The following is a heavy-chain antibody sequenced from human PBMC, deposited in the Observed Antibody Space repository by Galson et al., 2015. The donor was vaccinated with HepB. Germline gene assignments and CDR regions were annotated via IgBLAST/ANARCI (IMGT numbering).Heavy chain of an antibody. CDR1: GFTFSSYG. D-gene: IGHD3-9*01. Sequence: SLRLSCAASGFTFSSYGMHWVRQAPGKGLEWVAFIRYDGSNKYYADSVKGRFTISRDNSKNTLYLQMNSLRAEDTAVYYCAKEFLRAYYDILTGYSNWGQGTLVTVSS. CDR2: IRYDGSNK. V-gene: IGHV3-30*02. CDR3: AKEFLRAYYDILTGYSN. J-gene: IGHJ4*02.